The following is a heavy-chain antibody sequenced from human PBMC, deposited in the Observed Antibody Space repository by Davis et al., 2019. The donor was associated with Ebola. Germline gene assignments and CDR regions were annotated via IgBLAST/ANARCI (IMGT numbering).Heavy chain of an antibody. CDR3: AKEWAASPYYYYGMDV. CDR1: GFTFSSYA. V-gene: IGHV3-23*01. J-gene: IGHJ6*02. CDR2: ISGSGSST. D-gene: IGHD2-15*01. Sequence: GGSLRLSCAASGFTFSSYAMSWVRQAPGKGLEWVSAISGSGSSTYYADSVKGRFTISRDNSKNTLYLQMNSLRAEDTAVYYCAKEWAASPYYYYGMDVWGQGTTVTVSS.